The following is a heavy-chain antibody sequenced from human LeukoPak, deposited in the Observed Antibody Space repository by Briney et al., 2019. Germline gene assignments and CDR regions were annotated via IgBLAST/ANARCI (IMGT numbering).Heavy chain of an antibody. D-gene: IGHD3-22*01. J-gene: IGHJ5*02. CDR2: IYYSGST. CDR3: ARDWGAYYYDSSGYYYGGDNWFDP. Sequence: SETLSLTCTVSGGSISSSSYYWGWIRQPPGKGLEWIGSIYYSGSTYYNPSLKSRVTISVDTSKNQFSLRLSSVTAADTAVYYCARDWGAYYYDSSGYYYGGDNWFDPWGQGTLVTVSS. CDR1: GGSISSSSYY. V-gene: IGHV4-39*07.